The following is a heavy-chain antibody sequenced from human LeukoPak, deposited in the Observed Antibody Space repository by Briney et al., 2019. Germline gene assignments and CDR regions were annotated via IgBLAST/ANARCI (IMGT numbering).Heavy chain of an antibody. Sequence: GASVKVSCKASGYTSTSYYMHWVRQAPGQGLEWMGIINPSGGSTSYAQKFQGRVTTTRDTSTSTVYMELSSLRSEDTAVYYCAAIQPNYYFDYWGQGTLVTVSS. J-gene: IGHJ4*02. CDR2: INPSGGST. D-gene: IGHD5-18*01. CDR3: AAIQPNYYFDY. CDR1: GYTSTSYY. V-gene: IGHV1-46*01.